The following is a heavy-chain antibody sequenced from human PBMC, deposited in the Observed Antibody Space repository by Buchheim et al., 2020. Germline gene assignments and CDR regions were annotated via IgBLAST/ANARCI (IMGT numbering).Heavy chain of an antibody. V-gene: IGHV3-21*02. Sequence: EVQVVESGGGLVKPGGSLRLSCAASGFTFSTYDMNWVRQAPGKGLEWVSYINRGSSHIYYADSVKGRFTVSRDNTQNSLYLQMNSLTAEDTALYYCTRDLPTAARVGGMDVWGQGTT. CDR1: GFTFSTYD. CDR2: INRGSSHI. CDR3: TRDLPTAARVGGMDV. D-gene: IGHD6-6*01. J-gene: IGHJ6*02.